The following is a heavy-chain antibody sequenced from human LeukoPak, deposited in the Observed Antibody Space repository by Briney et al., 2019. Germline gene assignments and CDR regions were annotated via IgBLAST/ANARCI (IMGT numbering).Heavy chain of an antibody. J-gene: IGHJ6*02. Sequence: SETLSLTCTASGGSISSSSYYWGWIRQPPGKGLEWIGSIYYSGSTYYNPSLKSRVTISVDTSKNQFSLKLSSVTAADTAVYYCATPSIAAAGTPYYYYYGMDVWGQGTTVTVSS. CDR2: IYYSGST. V-gene: IGHV4-39*01. CDR1: GGSISSSSYY. CDR3: ATPSIAAAGTPYYYYYGMDV. D-gene: IGHD6-13*01.